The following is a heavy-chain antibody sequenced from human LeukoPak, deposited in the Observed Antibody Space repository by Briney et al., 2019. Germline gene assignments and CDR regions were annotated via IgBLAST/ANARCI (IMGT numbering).Heavy chain of an antibody. CDR2: ITSSSSYI. Sequence: GGSLRLSCAASGFTFSSYTMNWVRQAPGKGLEWVSSITSSSSYIYYADSVKGRFTISRDNAKNSLYLHMNSLRAEDTAVYYCARVRGCSGGSCYSGYNWFDPWGQGTLVTVSS. CDR3: ARVRGCSGGSCYSGYNWFDP. J-gene: IGHJ5*02. CDR1: GFTFSSYT. D-gene: IGHD2-15*01. V-gene: IGHV3-21*01.